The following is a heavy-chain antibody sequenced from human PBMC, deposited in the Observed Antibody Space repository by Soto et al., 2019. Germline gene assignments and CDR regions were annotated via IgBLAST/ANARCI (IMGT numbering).Heavy chain of an antibody. CDR3: AKNFDY. CDR1: GGSFSDYY. J-gene: IGHJ4*02. Sequence: SETLSLTCAFYGGSFSDYYWIWIRQPPGKGLEWIGEINHGGSTNYNPSLKSRVTMSLDTSKNRLSLKLSSVAAADTAVYYCAKNFDYWGQGTLVTVSS. V-gene: IGHV4-34*01. CDR2: INHGGST.